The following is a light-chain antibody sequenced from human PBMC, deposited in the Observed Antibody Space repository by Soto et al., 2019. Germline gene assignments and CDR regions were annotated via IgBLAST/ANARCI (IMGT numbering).Light chain of an antibody. V-gene: IGLV2-8*01. CDR1: SSDVGFYNF. J-gene: IGLJ1*01. CDR3: ASYAGTKLFV. CDR2: EVT. Sequence: QSVLTQPPSASGSPGQSLTNSCTGTSSDVGFYNFVSWYQQRPGKAPKLVIYEVTKRPSGVPDRFSGSKSGSTASLTVSGLQADDEADYYCASYAGTKLFVFGSGTKVTVL.